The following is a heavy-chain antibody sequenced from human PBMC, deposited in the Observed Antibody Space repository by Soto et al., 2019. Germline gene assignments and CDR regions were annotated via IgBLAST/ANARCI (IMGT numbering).Heavy chain of an antibody. CDR3: ASHYDILTGYSYYYGMDV. CDR1: GYTFTSYG. J-gene: IGHJ6*02. V-gene: IGHV1-18*01. D-gene: IGHD3-9*01. Sequence: QVQLVQSGAEVKKPGASVKVSCKASGYTFTSYGISWVRQAPGQGLEWMGWISAYNGNTNYAQKLQGRVTMTTDTATSTAYMELRSLRSDDTAVYYCASHYDILTGYSYYYGMDVWGQGTTVTVSS. CDR2: ISAYNGNT.